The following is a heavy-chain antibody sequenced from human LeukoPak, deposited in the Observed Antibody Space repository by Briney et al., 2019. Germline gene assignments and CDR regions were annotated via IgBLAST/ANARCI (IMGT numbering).Heavy chain of an antibody. V-gene: IGHV4-34*01. CDR1: GFTFSSYS. D-gene: IGHD6-13*01. J-gene: IGHJ5*02. CDR2: INHSGST. CDR3: ARGLRQLVP. Sequence: GSLRLSCAASGFTFSSYSMNWVRQAPGKGLEWIGEINHSGSTNYNPSLKSRVTISVDTSKNQFSLKLSSVTAADTAVYYCARGLRQLVPMGQGTLVTVSS.